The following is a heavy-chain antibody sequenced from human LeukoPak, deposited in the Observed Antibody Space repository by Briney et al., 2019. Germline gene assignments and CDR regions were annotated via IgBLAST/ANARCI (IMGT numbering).Heavy chain of an antibody. D-gene: IGHD3-10*01. Sequence: PSETLSLTCTVSGGSISSGGYYWSWIRQHPGKGLEWIGYIYYSGSTYYNPSLKSRVTISVDTSKNQFSLKLSSVTAADTAVYYCARAERITMVRGVIIKPAGFDPWGQGTLVTVSS. J-gene: IGHJ5*02. V-gene: IGHV4-31*03. CDR1: GGSISSGGYY. CDR2: IYYSGST. CDR3: ARAERITMVRGVIIKPAGFDP.